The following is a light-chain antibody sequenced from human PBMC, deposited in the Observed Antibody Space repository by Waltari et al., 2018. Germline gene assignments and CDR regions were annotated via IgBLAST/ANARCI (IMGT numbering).Light chain of an antibody. J-gene: IGLJ1*01. CDR2: YDN. V-gene: IGLV3-21*01. Sequence: SYVLTQPPSGSGAPGETARITCGGNNIESKSVHWYRPGPGQAPVVVISYDNDRAAGIPERFSGSNSGNTATLTISRVEAGDEADYYCQVWDANTDPGVFGTGTEVTVL. CDR3: QVWDANTDPGV. CDR1: NIESKS.